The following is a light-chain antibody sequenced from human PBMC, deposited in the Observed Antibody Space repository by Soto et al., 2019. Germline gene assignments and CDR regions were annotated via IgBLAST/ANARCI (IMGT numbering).Light chain of an antibody. Sequence: QSALTQPASVSGSPGQSITISCTGTRSDVGGYNFVSWYQQHPGKAPKLMIYEVSNRPSGVSNRFSGSKSGNTASLTISGLQAEDEADYYCSSYARSNTLVFGTGTKVTVL. CDR2: EVS. CDR3: SSYARSNTLV. CDR1: RSDVGGYNF. V-gene: IGLV2-14*01. J-gene: IGLJ1*01.